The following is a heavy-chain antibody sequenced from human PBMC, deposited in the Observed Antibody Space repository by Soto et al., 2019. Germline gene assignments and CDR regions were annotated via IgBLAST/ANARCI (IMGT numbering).Heavy chain of an antibody. Sequence: GGSLRLSCAASGFTFKNYAMTWVRQAPGKGLEWVSAISGTGDNTYYADSVRGRFTISRDNSKSTLYLQMNSLRAEDTAVYFWFKDDYGGGPGCTTAEFDSWGKGAVVTVSS. J-gene: IGHJ4*02. CDR3: FKDDYGGGPGCTTAEFDS. CDR1: GFTFKNYA. CDR2: ISGTGDNT. D-gene: IGHD2-15*01. V-gene: IGHV3-23*01.